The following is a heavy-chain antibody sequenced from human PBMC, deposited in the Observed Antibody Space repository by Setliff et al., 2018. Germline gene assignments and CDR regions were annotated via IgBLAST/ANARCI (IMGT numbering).Heavy chain of an antibody. Sequence: SETLSLTCTVSGGSISGYYWTWIRQPAGKGLEWIGRMYGNSNYNSSLKSRVTMSIDTSKNKFSLKLSSVTAADTAVYYCARGPGAATGEGLDIWGQGTMVTVSS. D-gene: IGHD7-27*01. CDR2: MYGNS. CDR1: GGSISGYY. J-gene: IGHJ3*02. CDR3: ARGPGAATGEGLDI. V-gene: IGHV4-4*07.